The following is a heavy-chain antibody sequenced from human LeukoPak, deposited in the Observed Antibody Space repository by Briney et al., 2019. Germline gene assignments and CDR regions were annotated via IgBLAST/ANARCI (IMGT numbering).Heavy chain of an antibody. CDR1: GFTFSSYE. V-gene: IGHV3-48*03. CDR2: ISSSGSTI. D-gene: IGHD3-16*02. CDR3: ARASGDPYYDYVWGSYRYNAFDI. J-gene: IGHJ3*02. Sequence: PGGSLRLSCAASGFTFSSYEMNWVRQAPGKGLEWVSYISSSGSTIYYADSVKGRFTISRDNAKNSLYLQMNSLRAEDTAVYYCARASGDPYYDYVWGSYRYNAFDIWGQGTMVTVSS.